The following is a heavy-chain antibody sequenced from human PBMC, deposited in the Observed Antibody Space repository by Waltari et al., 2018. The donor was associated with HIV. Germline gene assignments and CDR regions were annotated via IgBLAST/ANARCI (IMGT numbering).Heavy chain of an antibody. CDR1: GGSISSGSYY. V-gene: IGHV4-61*02. CDR3: ARALDYDILTGYYNAFDY. CDR2: IYTRGST. D-gene: IGHD3-9*01. J-gene: IGHJ4*02. Sequence: QVQLQESGPGLVKPSQTLSLTCTVSGGSISSGSYYWSWIRQPAGQGLEWIGRIYTRGSTNYNPSLKSRVTISVDTSKNQFSLKLSSVTAADTAVYYCARALDYDILTGYYNAFDYWGQGTLVTVSS.